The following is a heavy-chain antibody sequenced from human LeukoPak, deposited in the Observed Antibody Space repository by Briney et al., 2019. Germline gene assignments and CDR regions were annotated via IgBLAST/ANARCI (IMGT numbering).Heavy chain of an antibody. CDR2: INHSGST. Sequence: KASETLSLTCAVYGGSFSGYYWSWIRQPPGKGLEWIGEINHSGSTNYNPSLKSRVTISVDTSKNQFSLKLSSVTAADTAVYYCARKRYYGDHVLMGAFDIWGQGTMVTVSS. D-gene: IGHD4-17*01. J-gene: IGHJ3*02. V-gene: IGHV4-34*01. CDR3: ARKRYYGDHVLMGAFDI. CDR1: GGSFSGYY.